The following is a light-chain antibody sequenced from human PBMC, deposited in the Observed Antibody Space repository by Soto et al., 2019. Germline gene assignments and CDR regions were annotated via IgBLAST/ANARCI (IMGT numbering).Light chain of an antibody. CDR3: CTYAGSYAFWV. CDR2: DVT. CDR1: SSDVGGYDF. Sequence: QSVLTQPRSVSGSPGQSVTISCTGTSSDVGGYDFVSWYQHHPGKAPKLIIYDVTKRPSGVPDRFSGSKSGNTASLTISGLQAEDEADYFCCTYAGSYAFWVFGGGTKLTVL. J-gene: IGLJ3*02. V-gene: IGLV2-11*01.